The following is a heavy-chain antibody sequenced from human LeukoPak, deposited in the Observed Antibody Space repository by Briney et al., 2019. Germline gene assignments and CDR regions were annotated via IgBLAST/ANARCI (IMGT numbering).Heavy chain of an antibody. CDR1: GFTFSSYS. J-gene: IGHJ4*02. CDR3: ARGSYGLGSEFDY. CDR2: ISSSSSYI. Sequence: PGGSLRLSCAASGFTFSSYSMNLVRQAPGKGLEWVSSISSSSSYIYYADSVKGRFTISRDNAKNSLYLQMNSLRAEDTAVYYCARGSYGLGSEFDYWGQGTLVTVSS. D-gene: IGHD3-10*01. V-gene: IGHV3-21*01.